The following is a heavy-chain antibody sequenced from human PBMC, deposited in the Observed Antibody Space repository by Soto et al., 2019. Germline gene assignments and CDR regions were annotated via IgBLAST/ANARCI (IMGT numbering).Heavy chain of an antibody. V-gene: IGHV3-7*01. CDR3: ARDRGYSCFDY. Sequence: GGSLRLSCAASGFTFSSSWMNWVRQAPGKGLEWVAGIKEDGSEEYYVDYVKGRFTISRDNVENSLYLQMNSLRGEDTAVYFCARDRGYSCFDYWGLGTLVTVSS. J-gene: IGHJ4*02. CDR2: IKEDGSEE. D-gene: IGHD5-18*01. CDR1: GFTFSSSW.